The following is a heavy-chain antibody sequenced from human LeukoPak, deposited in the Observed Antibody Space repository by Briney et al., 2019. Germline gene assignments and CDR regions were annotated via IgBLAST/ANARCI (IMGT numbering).Heavy chain of an antibody. CDR2: IYSGGST. CDR1: GFTVSSNY. CDR3: ARAGQGKAAGTLDY. V-gene: IGHV3-53*01. D-gene: IGHD6-13*01. Sequence: GGSLRLSCAASGFTVSSNYMSWVRQAPGKGLEWVSVIYSGGSTYYADSVKGRFTISRDNSKNTLYLQMNSLRAEDTAVYYCARAGQGKAAGTLDYWGQGTLVTVSS. J-gene: IGHJ4*02.